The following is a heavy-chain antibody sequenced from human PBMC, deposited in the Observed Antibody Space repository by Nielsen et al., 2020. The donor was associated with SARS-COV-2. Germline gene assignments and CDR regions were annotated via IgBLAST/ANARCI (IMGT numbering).Heavy chain of an antibody. Sequence: SETLSLTCAISGGSFSGYYWSWIRQPPGKGLEWIGEINHGGYTNLNPSLKSRVTISADTSKNQFSLKLISVTAADTAVYYCARMVIPGQSCFDYWGQGALVTVSS. J-gene: IGHJ4*02. CDR1: GGSFSGYY. CDR2: INHGGYT. D-gene: IGHD3-22*01. CDR3: ARMVIPGQSCFDY. V-gene: IGHV4-34*01.